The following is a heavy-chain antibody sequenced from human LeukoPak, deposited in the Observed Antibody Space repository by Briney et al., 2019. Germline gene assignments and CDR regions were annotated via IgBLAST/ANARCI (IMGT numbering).Heavy chain of an antibody. CDR2: IYSGGST. J-gene: IGHJ4*02. CDR3: ASTFYGDSPPY. V-gene: IGHV3-66*01. Sequence: GGSLRLSCAASAFSINNFWMHWVRQGPGKGLEWVSVIYSGGSTYYADSVKGRFTISRDNSKNTLYLQMNSLRAEDTAVYYCASTFYGDSPPYWGQGTLVTVSS. D-gene: IGHD4-17*01. CDR1: AFSINNFW.